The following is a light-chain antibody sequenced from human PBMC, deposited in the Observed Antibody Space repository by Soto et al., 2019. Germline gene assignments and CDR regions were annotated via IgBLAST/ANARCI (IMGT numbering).Light chain of an antibody. CDR3: AAWDDSLNGWV. Sequence: QSVLTQAPSASGTPWQRVTISCSGSSSNIGSNTVTWYQQVPGTAPKLLIYSNDQRPSGVPDRFSGSKSGTSASLVIAGLQSEDEADYYCAAWDDSLNGWVFGGGTKLTVL. J-gene: IGLJ3*02. CDR1: SSNIGSNT. V-gene: IGLV1-44*01. CDR2: SND.